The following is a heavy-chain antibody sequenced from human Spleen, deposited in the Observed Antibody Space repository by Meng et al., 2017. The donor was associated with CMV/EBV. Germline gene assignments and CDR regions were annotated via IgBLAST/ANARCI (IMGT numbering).Heavy chain of an antibody. CDR3: ARDLTGTTPRWFDP. Sequence: KAYGGTFSSYASSWVRQAPGQGLEWMGGIIPIFGTANYAQKFQGRVTITTDESTSTAYMELSSLRSEDTAVYYCARDLTGTTPRWFDPWGQGTLVTVSS. V-gene: IGHV1-69*05. D-gene: IGHD1-1*01. J-gene: IGHJ5*02. CDR1: GGTFSSYA. CDR2: IIPIFGTA.